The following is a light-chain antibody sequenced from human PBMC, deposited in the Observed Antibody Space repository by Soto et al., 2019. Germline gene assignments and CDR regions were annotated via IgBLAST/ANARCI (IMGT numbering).Light chain of an antibody. Sequence: EIVLTQSPGTLSLSPGERATLSCRASQSVSSYYLAWYQQKPGQAPRLLIYAASSRATGTPDRFSGGGSGTDFTLTISRLEPEDFAVYYRQQCGSSTWTFGQGTTVDIX. CDR1: QSVSSYY. J-gene: IGKJ1*01. V-gene: IGKV3-20*01. CDR2: AAS. CDR3: QQCGSSTWT.